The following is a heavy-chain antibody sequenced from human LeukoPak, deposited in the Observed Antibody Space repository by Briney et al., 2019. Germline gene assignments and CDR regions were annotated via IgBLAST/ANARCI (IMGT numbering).Heavy chain of an antibody. Sequence: GSSVKVSCKASGGTFSSYGISWVRQAPGQGLEWMGWISAYNGNTNYAQKLQGRVTMTTDTSTSTAYMELRSLRSDDTAVYYCARVSDYVWGRNWFDPWGQGTLVTVSS. V-gene: IGHV1-18*01. CDR2: ISAYNGNT. J-gene: IGHJ5*02. CDR1: GGTFSSYG. CDR3: ARVSDYVWGRNWFDP. D-gene: IGHD3-16*01.